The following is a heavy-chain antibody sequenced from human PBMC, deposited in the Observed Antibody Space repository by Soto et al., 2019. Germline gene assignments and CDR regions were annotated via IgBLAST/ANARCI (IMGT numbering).Heavy chain of an antibody. V-gene: IGHV1-2*04. D-gene: IGHD4-17*01. Sequence: QVQLVQSGADVKKPGASVKVSCKASGYTFTSYYVHWVRQAPGQGLEWMGWINPNTGGTKYAQKFQGWVAMTRDTSISTAYMELSRLRSDDTAMYYCARSEAVLRRQNYYYGMDVWGQGTTVTVSS. CDR2: INPNTGGT. CDR1: GYTFTSYY. J-gene: IGHJ6*02. CDR3: ARSEAVLRRQNYYYGMDV.